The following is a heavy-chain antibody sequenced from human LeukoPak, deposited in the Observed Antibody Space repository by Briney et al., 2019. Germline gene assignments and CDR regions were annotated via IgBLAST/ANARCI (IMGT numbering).Heavy chain of an antibody. J-gene: IGHJ3*02. V-gene: IGHV3-21*01. CDR2: ISSSSSYI. Sequence: GGSLRLSCAASGFTFSSYSMNWVRQAPGKGLEWVSSISSSSSYIYYADSVKGRFTISRDNAKNSLYLQMDSLRAEDTAVYYCARGDTVVPAADDAFDIWGQGTMVTVSS. D-gene: IGHD2-2*01. CDR1: GFTFSSYS. CDR3: ARGDTVVPAADDAFDI.